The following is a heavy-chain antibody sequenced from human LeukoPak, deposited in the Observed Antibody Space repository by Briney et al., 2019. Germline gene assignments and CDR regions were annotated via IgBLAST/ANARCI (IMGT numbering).Heavy chain of an antibody. V-gene: IGHV1-69*13. CDR3: ARGVYGRDGYMSTDERNYFDY. D-gene: IGHD5-24*01. J-gene: IGHJ4*02. CDR2: IIPIFGTT. Sequence: VASVKVSCKTSGGTFSSYAISWVRQAPGQGLEWMGGIIPIFGTTNYAQKFQGRVTITADESTSTAYMELSSLRSEDTAVYYCARGVYGRDGYMSTDERNYFDYWGQGTLVTVSS. CDR1: GGTFSSYA.